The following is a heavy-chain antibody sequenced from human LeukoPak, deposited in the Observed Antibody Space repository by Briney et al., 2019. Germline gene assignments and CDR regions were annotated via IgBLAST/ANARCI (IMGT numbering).Heavy chain of an antibody. Sequence: GGSLRLSCAASGFSFSDYWMTWVRQIPGKGLEWVANIKEDGSEKYHVDSVSGRFTVSRDNAKNSLYLQMNSLRVEDTAIYYCARDRDYGGNYDYWGRGTLVTVSS. CDR1: GFSFSDYW. J-gene: IGHJ4*02. D-gene: IGHD4-23*01. V-gene: IGHV3-7*01. CDR3: ARDRDYGGNYDY. CDR2: IKEDGSEK.